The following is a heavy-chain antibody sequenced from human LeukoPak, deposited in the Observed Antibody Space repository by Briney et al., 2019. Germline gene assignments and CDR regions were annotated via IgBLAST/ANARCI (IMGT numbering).Heavy chain of an antibody. D-gene: IGHD6-19*01. CDR1: GYTFTSYG. Sequence: ASVKVSCKASGYTFTSYGISWVRQAPGQGLEWMGWISAYNGNTNYAQKLQGRVTMTTDTSTSTAYMELRSLRSDDTAVYYCAREWESVAGPYYYYYMDVWGKGTTVTVSS. V-gene: IGHV1-18*01. J-gene: IGHJ6*03. CDR3: AREWESVAGPYYYYYMDV. CDR2: ISAYNGNT.